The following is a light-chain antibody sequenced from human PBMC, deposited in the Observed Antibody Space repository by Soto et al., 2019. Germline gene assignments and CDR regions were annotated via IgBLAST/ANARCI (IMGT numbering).Light chain of an antibody. J-gene: IGLJ2*01. CDR3: QTWGTGIGV. Sequence: QLVLTQSPSASASLGASVKLTCTLSSGHSSYAIAWHQQQPEKGPRYLMKLKSDGSHSKGDGIPDRFSGSSSGAERYLTISSLQSEDEADYYCQTWGTGIGVFGGGTKVTVL. CDR2: LKSDGSH. V-gene: IGLV4-69*01. CDR1: SGHSSYA.